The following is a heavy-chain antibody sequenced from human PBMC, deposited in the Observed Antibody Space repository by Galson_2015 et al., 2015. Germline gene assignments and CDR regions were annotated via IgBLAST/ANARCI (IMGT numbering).Heavy chain of an antibody. V-gene: IGHV6-1*01. CDR3: AREFYGMDV. Sequence: AISGDGVTSNSAAWNWIRQSPSSGLAWLGRTYYRSKWYNDYAVSVKSRITINPDTSKNQFSLLLNSVTPEDTAVYYCAREFYGMDVWGQGTTVTVSS. CDR2: TYYRSKWYN. J-gene: IGHJ6*02. CDR1: GDGVTSNSAA.